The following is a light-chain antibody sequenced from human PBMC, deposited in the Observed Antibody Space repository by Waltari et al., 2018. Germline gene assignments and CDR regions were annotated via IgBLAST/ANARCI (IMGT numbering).Light chain of an antibody. Sequence: EIVLTQSPGTLSLSPGERATLSCRAIQSFSSNYLAWYQQKPGQAPRLLIYGVSSRATGIPDRFSGSGSGTDFTLTITRLEPEDFAMYYCQHYSNSVWTFGQGTKVEIK. V-gene: IGKV3-20*01. CDR1: QSFSSNY. CDR3: QHYSNSVWT. CDR2: GVS. J-gene: IGKJ1*01.